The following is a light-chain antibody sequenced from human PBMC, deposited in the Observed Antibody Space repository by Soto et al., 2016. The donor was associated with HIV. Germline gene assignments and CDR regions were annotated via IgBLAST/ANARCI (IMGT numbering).Light chain of an antibody. J-gene: IGLJ2*01. V-gene: IGLV3-19*01. CDR1: SLRSYY. CDR2: GQN. Sequence: SGLTQDPTVSVALGQTVKITCQGDSLRSYYATWYQQKPGQAPVFVIYGQNNRPSGIPDRFSGSSSGNTASLTITGAQAEDEADYYCMSRDNNTNPVIFGGGTKLTVL. CDR3: MSRDNNTNPVI.